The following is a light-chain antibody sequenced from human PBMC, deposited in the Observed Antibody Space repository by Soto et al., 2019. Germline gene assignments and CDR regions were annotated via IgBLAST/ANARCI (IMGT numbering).Light chain of an antibody. CDR3: QQYGSSPPVT. CDR2: GAS. J-gene: IGKJ4*01. V-gene: IGKV3-20*01. Sequence: EIVLTQSPGTLSLSPGERATLSCRASQSVSSSYLAWYQQKPGQAPRLLIYGASSRATGIPDRFSGSGSGTDSPLTISRLEPEDFAVYYCQQYGSSPPVTFGGGTKVEIK. CDR1: QSVSSSY.